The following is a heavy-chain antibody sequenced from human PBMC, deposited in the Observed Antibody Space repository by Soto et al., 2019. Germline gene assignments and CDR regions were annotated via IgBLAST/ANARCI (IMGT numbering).Heavy chain of an antibody. CDR3: AKDPTVIVRMVYANGGALYI. V-gene: IGHV3-23*01. CDR2: ISGSGGST. CDR1: GLTFSSYA. Sequence: ESGGGLVQPGGSLRLSCAASGLTFSSYAMSWVRQAPGTGLEWVSAISGSGGSTYYADSVKGRFTISRDNSKNTLYLQMNSLRAEDTAVYYCAKDPTVIVRMVYANGGALYIWGQGTMVTASS. D-gene: IGHD2-8*01. J-gene: IGHJ3*02.